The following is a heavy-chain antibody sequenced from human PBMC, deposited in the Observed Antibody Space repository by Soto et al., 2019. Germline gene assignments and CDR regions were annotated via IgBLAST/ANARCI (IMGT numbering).Heavy chain of an antibody. CDR1: CASVSTRGYY. Sequence: PSESLSLTCTVCCASVSTRGYYGSWIGQPPGKGLEWIGYVYYSGGTNYNPSLKSRLTTPLDTSKNHFSLKLRSVAAADTAVYSCARGGAPYNWFEPWGQGTLLTASS. CDR3: ARGGAPYNWFEP. J-gene: IGHJ5*02. CDR2: VYYSGGT. D-gene: IGHD3-16*01. V-gene: IGHV4-61*08.